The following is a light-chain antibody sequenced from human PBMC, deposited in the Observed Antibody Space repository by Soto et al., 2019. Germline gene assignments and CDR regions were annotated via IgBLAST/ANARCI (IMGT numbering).Light chain of an antibody. J-gene: IGKJ5*01. CDR1: QSVSSN. Sequence: IVLTQSPATLSVSPGERATLSCRASQSVSSNFAWHQQRPGQAPRLLIYAASSRATGIPDRFSGSASGTGFTLTISRLEPEDFAVYYCQHYGISITFGQGTRLEIK. V-gene: IGKV3-20*01. CDR2: AAS. CDR3: QHYGISIT.